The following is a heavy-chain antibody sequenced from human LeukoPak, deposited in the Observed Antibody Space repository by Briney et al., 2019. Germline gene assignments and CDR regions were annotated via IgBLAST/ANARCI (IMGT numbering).Heavy chain of an antibody. CDR1: GYTFTSSG. Sequence: ASVKVSCKASGYTFTSSGISWVRQAPGQGLEWMGWISAYNGNTNYAQKLQGRVTMTTDTSTSTAYMELRSLRSDDTAVYYCARTRDYYDSSVKESFDYWGQGTLVTVSS. V-gene: IGHV1-18*01. J-gene: IGHJ4*02. CDR3: ARTRDYYDSSVKESFDY. CDR2: ISAYNGNT. D-gene: IGHD3-22*01.